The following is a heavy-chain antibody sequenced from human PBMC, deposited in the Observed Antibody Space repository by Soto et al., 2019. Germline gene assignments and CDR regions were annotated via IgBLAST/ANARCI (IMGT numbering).Heavy chain of an antibody. V-gene: IGHV4-59*01. CDR2: IYYSGST. J-gene: IGHJ4*02. D-gene: IGHD1-26*01. Sequence: SETLSLTCTVSGDSISSYYWSWIRQPPGKGLEWIGYIYYSGSTNYNPSLKSRDTISVDTSKNQFSLKLSSVTAADTAVYYCATEGVVGAAPSGEIDYWGQGTLVTVSS. CDR1: GDSISSYY. CDR3: ATEGVVGAAPSGEIDY.